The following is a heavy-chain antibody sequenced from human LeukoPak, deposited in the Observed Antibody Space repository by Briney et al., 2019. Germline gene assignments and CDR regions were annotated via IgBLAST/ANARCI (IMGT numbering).Heavy chain of an antibody. J-gene: IGHJ3*02. Sequence: ASVKVSCKASGGAFSANSISWVRQAPGQGLEWMGGIIIMFDTTNYAQKFQGRVTITADKPTSTVYMEVSSLRSEDTAVYYCGRVSCGGNCYSLIGTLDIWGQGTMVTVSS. CDR3: GRVSCGGNCYSLIGTLDI. D-gene: IGHD2-15*01. V-gene: IGHV1-69*06. CDR2: IIIMFDTT. CDR1: GGAFSANS.